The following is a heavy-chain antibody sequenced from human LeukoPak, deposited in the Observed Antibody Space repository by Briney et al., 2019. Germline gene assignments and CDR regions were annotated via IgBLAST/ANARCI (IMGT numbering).Heavy chain of an antibody. D-gene: IGHD6-6*01. J-gene: IGHJ4*02. CDR1: GFTFSNYA. Sequence: PGGSLRLSCAVSGFTFSNYAMHWVRQAPGKGLEWVAVISYDGSNKYYADSVKGRFTISRDNSKNTLYVQMNSLRAEDTAVFYCARSYGSSSDPLDYWAREPWSPSPQ. CDR3: ARSYGSSSDPLDY. V-gene: IGHV3-30*04. CDR2: ISYDGSNK.